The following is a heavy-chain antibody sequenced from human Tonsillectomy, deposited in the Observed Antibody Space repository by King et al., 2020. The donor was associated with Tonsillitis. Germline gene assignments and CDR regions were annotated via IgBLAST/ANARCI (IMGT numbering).Heavy chain of an antibody. CDR3: ASFNDDYWGINWFDP. J-gene: IGHJ5*02. Sequence: QVQLVQSGAEVKKPGSSVKVSCKASGGTFSSYAISWVRQAPGQGLEWMGGIIHIFGTANYAQKFQGRVTITADESTSTAYMELSILRSRDTTVYYFASFNDDYWGINWFDPWGQGTLFTVSS. CDR1: GGTFSSYA. V-gene: IGHV1-69*01. D-gene: IGHD4-17*01. CDR2: IIHIFGTA.